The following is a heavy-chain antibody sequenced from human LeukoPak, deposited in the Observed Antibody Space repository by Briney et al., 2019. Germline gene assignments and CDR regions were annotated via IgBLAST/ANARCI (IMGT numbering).Heavy chain of an antibody. CDR1: GGSFSGYY. D-gene: IGHD4-17*01. CDR2: INHSGST. V-gene: IGHV4-34*01. J-gene: IGHJ3*02. CDR3: AKDSTTVTTFDAFDI. Sequence: SETLSLTCAVYGGSFSGYYWSWIRQPPGKGLEWIGEINHSGSTNYNPSLKSRVTISVDTSKNQFSLKLSSVTAADTAVYYCAKDSTTVTTFDAFDIWGQGTMVTVSS.